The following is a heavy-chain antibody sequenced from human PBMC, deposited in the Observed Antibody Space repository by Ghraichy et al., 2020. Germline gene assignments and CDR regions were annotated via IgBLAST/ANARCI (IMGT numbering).Heavy chain of an antibody. Sequence: SETLSLTCTVSGGSISSYYWSWIRQPPGKGLEWIGYIYYSGSTNYNPSLKSRVTISVDTSKNQFSLKLSSVTAADTAVYYCARGAGDLELRNYYYMDVWGKGTTVTVSS. CDR2: IYYSGST. J-gene: IGHJ6*03. V-gene: IGHV4-59*01. CDR3: ARGAGDLELRNYYYMDV. D-gene: IGHD1-7*01. CDR1: GGSISSYY.